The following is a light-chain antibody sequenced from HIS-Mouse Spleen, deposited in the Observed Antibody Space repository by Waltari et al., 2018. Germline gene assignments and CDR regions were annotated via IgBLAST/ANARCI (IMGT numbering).Light chain of an antibody. CDR3: LQDYNYPRT. V-gene: IGKV1-6*01. CDR1: QGIRND. CDR2: AAS. J-gene: IGKJ1*01. Sequence: AIQMTQSPSFLSASGGDRVTITCRASQGIRNDLGWYQQKPGKAPKLLIYAASSLQSGVPSRFSGSGSGTDFTLTISSLQPEDFATYYCLQDYNYPRTFGQGTKVEIK.